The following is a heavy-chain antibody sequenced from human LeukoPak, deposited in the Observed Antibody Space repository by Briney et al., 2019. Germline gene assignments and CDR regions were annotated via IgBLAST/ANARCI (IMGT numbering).Heavy chain of an antibody. V-gene: IGHV3-23*01. J-gene: IGHJ5*02. Sequence: GGSLTLSCAASGFTFSSYAMSWVRQAPGKGLEWVSAISGSGGSTYYADSVKGRFTISRDNSKNTLYLQMNSLRAEDKAVYYCAKDSFPFIPAAENWFDPWGQGTLVTVSS. CDR2: ISGSGGST. CDR3: AKDSFPFIPAAENWFDP. CDR1: GFTFSSYA. D-gene: IGHD2-2*01.